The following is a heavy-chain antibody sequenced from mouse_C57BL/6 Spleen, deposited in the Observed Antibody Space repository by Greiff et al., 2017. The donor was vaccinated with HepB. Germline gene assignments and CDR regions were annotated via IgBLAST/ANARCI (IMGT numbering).Heavy chain of an antibody. D-gene: IGHD6-1*01. J-gene: IGHJ3*01. CDR2: LSSGSSTI. CDR1: GFTFSDYG. V-gene: IGHV5-17*01. Sequence: EVKVEESGGGLVKPGGSLKLSCAASGFTFSDYGMHWVRQAPEKGLEWVAYLSSGSSTIYYADTVKGRFTISRDNAKNTLFLQMTSLRSEDTAMYYCARPSFAYWGQGTLVTVSA. CDR3: ARPSFAY.